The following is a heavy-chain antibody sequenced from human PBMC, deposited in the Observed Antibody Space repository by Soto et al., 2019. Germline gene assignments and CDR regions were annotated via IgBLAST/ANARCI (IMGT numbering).Heavy chain of an antibody. D-gene: IGHD6-13*01. CDR3: ARKTIAAGGFDY. Sequence: SETLSLTCTVSGGSISSYYWSWIRQPPGKGLEWIGYIYYSGSTNYNPSLKSRVTISVDTSKNQFSLKLSSVTAADSAVYYCARKTIAAGGFDYWGQGTLVTVSS. CDR1: GGSISSYY. V-gene: IGHV4-59*01. CDR2: IYYSGST. J-gene: IGHJ4*02.